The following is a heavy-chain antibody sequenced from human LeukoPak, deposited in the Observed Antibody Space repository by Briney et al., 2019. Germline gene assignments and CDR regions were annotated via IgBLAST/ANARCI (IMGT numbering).Heavy chain of an antibody. CDR3: ARGHRAFNWFDP. CDR2: IYTSGST. J-gene: IGHJ5*02. Sequence: SETLSLTCTVSGGSISSYYWSWIRQPAGKGLEWIGRIYTSGSTNYNPSLKGRVTMSVDTSKNQFSLKLSSVTAADTAVYYCARGHRAFNWFDPWGQGTLVTVSS. V-gene: IGHV4-4*07. CDR1: GGSISSYY.